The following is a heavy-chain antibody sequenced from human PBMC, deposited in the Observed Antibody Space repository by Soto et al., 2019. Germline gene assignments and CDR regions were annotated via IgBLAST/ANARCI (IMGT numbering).Heavy chain of an antibody. Sequence: ASVKVSCKASGYTFTSYGISWVRQAPGQGLEWMGWISAYNGNTNYTQKLQGRVTMTTDTSTSTAYMELRSLRSDDTAVYYCARDWAVVPAAMTEVGYYYGMDVWGQGTTVTVSS. D-gene: IGHD2-2*01. J-gene: IGHJ6*02. CDR3: ARDWAVVPAAMTEVGYYYGMDV. V-gene: IGHV1-18*01. CDR1: GYTFTSYG. CDR2: ISAYNGNT.